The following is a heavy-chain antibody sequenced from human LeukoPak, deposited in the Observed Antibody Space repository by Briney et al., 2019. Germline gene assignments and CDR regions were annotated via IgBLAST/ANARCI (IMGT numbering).Heavy chain of an antibody. CDR1: GLSISGQW. D-gene: IGHD3-16*01. CDR3: SYTNNLNY. Sequence: GGSLRLSCAASGLSISGQWMNWVRQAPGQGLEWVANIKYDGSEKYYVDSVKGRFIISRDDAENSLSLQLNSVRAEDTAVYYCSYTNNLNYWGEGTLVTVSS. CDR2: IKYDGSEK. J-gene: IGHJ4*02. V-gene: IGHV3-7*01.